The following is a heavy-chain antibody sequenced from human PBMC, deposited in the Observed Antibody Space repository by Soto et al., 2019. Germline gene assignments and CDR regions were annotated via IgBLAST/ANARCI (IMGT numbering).Heavy chain of an antibody. Sequence: QVQLVQSGAEVKKPGVSVKLSCRTSGYTFTHYYIHWVRQAPGQGLEWLAIINPASGSTNYAQDFLGRVTLTMDTSTTTVYMELSGLRAEDTAIFYCARDLAAGDHWGHGTLFTVSS. J-gene: IGHJ4*01. CDR1: GYTFTHYY. V-gene: IGHV1-46*01. CDR2: INPASGST. CDR3: ARDLAAGDH. D-gene: IGHD6-25*01.